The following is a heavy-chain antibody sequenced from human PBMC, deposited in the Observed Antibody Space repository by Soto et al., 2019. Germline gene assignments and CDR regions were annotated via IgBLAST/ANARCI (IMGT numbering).Heavy chain of an antibody. CDR1: GGSISPYY. D-gene: IGHD6-19*01. Sequence: SETLSLTCTVSGGSISPYYWSWIRQPPGKGLEWIGYIHYSGSTNYNPSLKSRVTISMDTSRNQFSLKLNSVTAADTAVYYCATNPRSSAWYKWFDPWGQGTLVTVSS. CDR2: IHYSGST. J-gene: IGHJ5*02. CDR3: ATNPRSSAWYKWFDP. V-gene: IGHV4-59*01.